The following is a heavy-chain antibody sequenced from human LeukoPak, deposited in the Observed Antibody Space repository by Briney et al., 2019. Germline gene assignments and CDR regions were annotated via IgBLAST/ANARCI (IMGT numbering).Heavy chain of an antibody. CDR3: ARFLELGLAFDI. D-gene: IGHD1-7*01. Sequence: VASVKVSCKASGGTFSSYAISWVRQAPGQGLEWMGGIIPIFGTANYAQKFQGRVTITADESTSTAYMELSSLRSEDTAVYYCARFLELGLAFDIWGQGTMVTVSS. CDR2: IIPIFGTA. J-gene: IGHJ3*02. V-gene: IGHV1-69*13. CDR1: GGTFSSYA.